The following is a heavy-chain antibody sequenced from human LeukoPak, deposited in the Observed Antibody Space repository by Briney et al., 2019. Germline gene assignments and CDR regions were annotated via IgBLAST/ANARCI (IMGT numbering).Heavy chain of an antibody. CDR2: IYYSGST. CDR1: GGSISSYY. J-gene: IGHJ4*02. D-gene: IGHD3-10*01. Sequence: SETLSLTCTVSGGSISSYYWSWIRQPPGKGLEWIGYIYYSGSTNYNPSLKSRVTISVDTSKNQFSLKLSSVTAADTAVYYCARVRLAFEGDYFDYWGQGTLVAVSS. CDR3: ARVRLAFEGDYFDY. V-gene: IGHV4-59*01.